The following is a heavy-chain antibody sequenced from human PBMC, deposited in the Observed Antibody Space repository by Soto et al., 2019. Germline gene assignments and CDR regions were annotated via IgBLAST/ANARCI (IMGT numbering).Heavy chain of an antibody. CDR1: GGSISSGCYY. Sequence: PSATLSLTCTVSGGSISSGCYYWSWIRQHPGEGLEWIGYIYYSGSTNCNPSLKSRVSISMDTSKNQFSLNLHSVTAADPAVYFCARDFAYFDSWGQGTLVTVSS. J-gene: IGHJ4*02. CDR3: ARDFAYFDS. D-gene: IGHD3-3*01. CDR2: IYYSGST. V-gene: IGHV4-31*03.